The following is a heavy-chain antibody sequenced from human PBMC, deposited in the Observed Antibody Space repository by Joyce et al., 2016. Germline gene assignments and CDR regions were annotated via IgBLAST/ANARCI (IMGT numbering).Heavy chain of an antibody. CDR1: GYSFTSYW. D-gene: IGHD3-16*01. CDR3: ARSAVRGTLSPFFDY. Sequence: EVQLVQSGGEVKKPGESLKISCKGVGYSFTSYWLGWVRQMPGKGLEFMGIINPEDSDTRYSPSFQGQVTISVDRSIKTAHLRWGSLRASDTAIYYCARSAVRGTLSPFFDYWGQGSLVTVSS. V-gene: IGHV5-51*01. J-gene: IGHJ4*02. CDR2: INPEDSDT.